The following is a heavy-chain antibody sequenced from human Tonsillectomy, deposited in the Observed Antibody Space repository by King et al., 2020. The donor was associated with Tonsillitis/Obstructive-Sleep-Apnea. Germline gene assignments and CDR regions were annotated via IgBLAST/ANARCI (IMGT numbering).Heavy chain of an antibody. J-gene: IGHJ4*02. V-gene: IGHV1-46*01. CDR2: INPSGGST. D-gene: IGHD5-12*01. Sequence: VQLVESGAEVKKPGASVKVSCKASGYTFTSYYMHWVRQAPGQGLEWMGIINPSGGSTSSATKFQGRVTIPRDTSTSTVYMELSSLRSEDTAVYYCARDCFRMVATYGKGCFDYWGQGTLVTVSS. CDR3: ARDCFRMVATYGKGCFDY. CDR1: GYTFTSYY.